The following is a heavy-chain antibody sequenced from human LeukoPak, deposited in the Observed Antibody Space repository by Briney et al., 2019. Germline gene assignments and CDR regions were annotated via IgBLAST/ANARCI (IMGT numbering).Heavy chain of an antibody. V-gene: IGHV1-46*01. Sequence: ASVKVSCTTSGYTFTSYYIHWVRQAPGQGLEWVGIINPSDGSTTYTQKFQGRVTMTRDTSTSTLYMEVSSLRLEDTAVYYCARYDSGWADYWGQGSLVTVSS. D-gene: IGHD3-22*01. CDR1: GYTFTSYY. J-gene: IGHJ4*02. CDR3: ARYDSGWADY. CDR2: INPSDGST.